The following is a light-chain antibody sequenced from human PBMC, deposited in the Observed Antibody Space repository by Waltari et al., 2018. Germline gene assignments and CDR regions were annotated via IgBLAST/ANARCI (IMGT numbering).Light chain of an antibody. V-gene: IGKV1-39*01. CDR1: QSISSY. Sequence: DIQMTQSPSSLSASVGYRVTITCRASQSISSYLNWYQQKPGKAPKHLIYAASSLQSGVPSRFSGSGSGTDFTLTISSLQPEDFATYYCQQSYSTPYTFGQGTKLEIK. CDR2: AAS. J-gene: IGKJ2*01. CDR3: QQSYSTPYT.